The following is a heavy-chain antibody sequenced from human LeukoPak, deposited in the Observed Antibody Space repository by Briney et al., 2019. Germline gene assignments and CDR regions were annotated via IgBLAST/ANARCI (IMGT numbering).Heavy chain of an antibody. J-gene: IGHJ6*02. V-gene: IGHV1-69*04. CDR1: GGTFSSYA. CDR3: ARDRAGTPHYYYYYGMDV. CDR2: IIPILGIA. Sequence: EASVKVSCKASGGTFSSYAISWVRQAPGQGLEWMGRIIPILGIANYAQKFQGRVTITADKSTSTAYMELSSLRSEDTAVYYCARDRAGTPHYYYYYGMDVWGQGTTVTVSS. D-gene: IGHD6-19*01.